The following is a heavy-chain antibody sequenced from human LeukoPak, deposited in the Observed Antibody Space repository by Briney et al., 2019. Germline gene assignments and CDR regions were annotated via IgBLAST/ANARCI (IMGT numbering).Heavy chain of an antibody. CDR3: AKTRLVATINYFDY. Sequence: GGSLRLSCAASGFTFSSYAMSWVRQAPGKGLEWVSAISGSGGSTYYADSVKGRFTISRDNSKNTLYLQMNSLRAEGTAVYYCAKTRLVATINYFDYWGQGTLVAVSS. V-gene: IGHV3-23*01. CDR2: ISGSGGST. CDR1: GFTFSSYA. D-gene: IGHD5-12*01. J-gene: IGHJ4*02.